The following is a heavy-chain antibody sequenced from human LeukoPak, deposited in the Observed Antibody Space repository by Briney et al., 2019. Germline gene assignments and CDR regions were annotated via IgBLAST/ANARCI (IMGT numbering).Heavy chain of an antibody. CDR3: ASSLGY. J-gene: IGHJ4*02. D-gene: IGHD6-6*01. CDR2: IWHDGSSK. V-gene: IGHV3-33*08. Sequence: PGGSLRLSCAASGFIFSHYGMHWVRQAPGKGLEWVAVIWHDGSSKYYADSVKGRFTISRDNSENTVYLQMNSLRAEDTAVYYCASSLGYWGQGTLVTVSS. CDR1: GFIFSHYG.